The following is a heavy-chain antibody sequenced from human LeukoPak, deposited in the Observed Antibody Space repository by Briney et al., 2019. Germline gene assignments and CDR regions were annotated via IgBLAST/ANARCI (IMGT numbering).Heavy chain of an antibody. V-gene: IGHV3-30-3*01. Sequence: SCKASGGTFSSYAMHWVRQAPGKGLEWVAVISYDGSNKYYADSVKGRFTISRDNSKNTLYLQMNSLRAEDTAVYYCARDPLRYSSGLAPYYFDYWGQGTLVTVSS. D-gene: IGHD6-19*01. CDR3: ARDPLRYSSGLAPYYFDY. J-gene: IGHJ4*02. CDR2: ISYDGSNK. CDR1: GGTFSSYA.